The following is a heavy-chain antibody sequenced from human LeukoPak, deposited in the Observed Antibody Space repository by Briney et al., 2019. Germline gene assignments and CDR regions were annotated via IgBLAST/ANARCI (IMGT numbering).Heavy chain of an antibody. CDR1: GFTFSRYS. V-gene: IGHV3-21*01. CDR2: ISSSSSYI. D-gene: IGHD3-22*01. Sequence: PGGSLRLSCAASGFTFSRYSMNWVRPPPAKGLAWVSSISSSSSYIYYADSVKGRFTISRDTAKNSLYLQMNSLRAEDTAVYYCARDWSGDSSGFTLNWGQGTLVTVSS. J-gene: IGHJ4*02. CDR3: ARDWSGDSSGFTLN.